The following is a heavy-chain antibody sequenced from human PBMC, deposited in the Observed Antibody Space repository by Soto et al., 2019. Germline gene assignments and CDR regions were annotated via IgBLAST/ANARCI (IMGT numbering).Heavy chain of an antibody. D-gene: IGHD4-4*01. Sequence: QVQLVQSGSEVKKPGASVKVSCKASGYPFSDNQIHWLRRAAGQGLERMGRINPKSDDTNYAQKFHGRVTMPRDTSIDTAYFELTGLTSDDTATYYCARKHSLDYIWWGLDPWGQGTLVTVSS. J-gene: IGHJ5*02. CDR3: ARKHSLDYIWWGLDP. CDR1: GYPFSDNQ. V-gene: IGHV1-2*02. CDR2: INPKSDDT.